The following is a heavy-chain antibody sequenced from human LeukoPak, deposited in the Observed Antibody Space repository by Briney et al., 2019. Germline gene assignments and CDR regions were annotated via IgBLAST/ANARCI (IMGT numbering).Heavy chain of an antibody. CDR3: ARVMEGDYGAMDV. D-gene: IGHD3-3*01. Sequence: SETLSLTCTVSGGPISSSSYYWSWIRQPPGKGLEWIGYIYYSGSATYNPSLKSRVTISVDTSKNQYSLKLNSVTAADTAVYYCARVMEGDYGAMDVWGQGTTVTVFS. J-gene: IGHJ6*02. V-gene: IGHV4-61*01. CDR1: GGPISSSSYY. CDR2: IYYSGSA.